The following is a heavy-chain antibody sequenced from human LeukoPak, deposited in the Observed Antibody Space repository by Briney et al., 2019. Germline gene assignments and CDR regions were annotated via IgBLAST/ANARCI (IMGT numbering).Heavy chain of an antibody. CDR2: IYYSGST. CDR1: GGSISSGDYY. CDR3: ARVVVVAATPSWFDP. J-gene: IGHJ5*02. Sequence: SQTLSLTCTVSGGSISSGDYYWRWTRHPPGKGLEWIGYIYYSGSTYYNPPLKSRVTISVDTSKNQFSLKLSSVTAADTAVYYCARVVVVAATPSWFDPWGQGTLVTVSS. V-gene: IGHV4-30-4*01. D-gene: IGHD2-15*01.